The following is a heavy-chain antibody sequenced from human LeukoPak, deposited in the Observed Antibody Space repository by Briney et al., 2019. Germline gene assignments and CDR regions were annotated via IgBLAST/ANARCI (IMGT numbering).Heavy chain of an antibody. CDR3: ARDSPYSSSWLDY. CDR2: IYYSGST. Sequence: KPSETLSLTCTVSGGSISSYYWGWIRQPPGKGLEWIGYIYYSGSTNYNPSLKSRVTISVDTSKNQFSLKLSSVTAADTAVYYCARDSPYSSSWLDYWGQGTLVTVSS. V-gene: IGHV4-59*01. D-gene: IGHD6-13*01. J-gene: IGHJ4*02. CDR1: GGSISSYY.